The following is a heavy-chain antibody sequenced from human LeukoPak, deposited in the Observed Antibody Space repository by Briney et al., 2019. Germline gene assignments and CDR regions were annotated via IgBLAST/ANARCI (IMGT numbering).Heavy chain of an antibody. D-gene: IGHD6-19*01. CDR2: IYSGGST. V-gene: IGHV3-66*01. CDR3: ARDHSSGWYAQEYFQH. CDR1: GFTVSSNY. J-gene: IGHJ1*01. Sequence: GGSLRLSCAASGFTVSSNYMSWVRQAPGKGLEWVSVIYSGGSTYYADSVKGRFTISRDNSKNTLYLQMNSLRAEDTAVYYCARDHSSGWYAQEYFQHWGQGTLVTVSS.